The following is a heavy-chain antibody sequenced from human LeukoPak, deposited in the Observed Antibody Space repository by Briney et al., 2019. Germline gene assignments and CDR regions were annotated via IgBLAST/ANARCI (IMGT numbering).Heavy chain of an antibody. CDR3: AKDQRGYCSGGSCSDFDY. V-gene: IGHV3-30*02. CDR2: IRYDGSNK. D-gene: IGHD2-15*01. CDR1: GFTFSGSA. J-gene: IGHJ4*02. Sequence: GGSLRLSCAASGFTFSGSAMHWVRQAPGKGLEWVAFIRYDGSNKYYADSVKGRFTISRDNSKNTLYLQMNSLRAEDTAVYYCAKDQRGYCSGGSCSDFDYWGQGTLVTVSS.